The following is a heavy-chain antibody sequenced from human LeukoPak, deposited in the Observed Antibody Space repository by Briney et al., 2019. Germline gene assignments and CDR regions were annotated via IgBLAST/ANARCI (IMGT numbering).Heavy chain of an antibody. V-gene: IGHV4-39*01. CDR3: ARQSPEFTDYSGGYYFDN. D-gene: IGHD3-16*01. CDR1: GGSIRTSSSY. Sequence: PSETLSLTRTVSGGSIRTSSSYWAWIRQPPGKGLEWIGTLYYTGSNYYNPSLKSRVTQSVDTSKNQFSLNLNSVTVADTAVYYCARQSPEFTDYSGGYYFDNWGQGTLVTVSS. J-gene: IGHJ4*02. CDR2: LYYTGSN.